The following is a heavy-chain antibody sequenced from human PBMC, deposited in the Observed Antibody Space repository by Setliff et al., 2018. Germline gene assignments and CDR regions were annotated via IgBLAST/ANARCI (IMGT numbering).Heavy chain of an antibody. J-gene: IGHJ6*02. Sequence: GSLRLSCAASGFTFSSYAMTWVRQAPGKGLERVSSISSSGKYIFYADAVKGRYTMSRDNSKNTLYLQMNSLRSEDTAVYYCAKHGAYNDFLTGYNFYYDMDVWGQGTTVTVSS. CDR1: GFTFSSYA. CDR2: ISSSGKYI. D-gene: IGHD3-9*01. CDR3: AKHGAYNDFLTGYNFYYDMDV. V-gene: IGHV3-23*01.